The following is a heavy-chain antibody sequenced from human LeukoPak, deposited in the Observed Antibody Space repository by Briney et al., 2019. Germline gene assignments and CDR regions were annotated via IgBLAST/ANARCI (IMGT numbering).Heavy chain of an antibody. CDR3: ARVLWFGDTQNWFDP. J-gene: IGHJ5*02. CDR1: GGSISSYY. CDR2: IYYSGST. Sequence: SETLSLTCTVSGGSISSYYRSWIRQPPGKGLEWIGYIYYSGSTNYNPSLKSRVTISVDTSKNQFSLKLSSVTAADTAVYYCARVLWFGDTQNWFDPWGQGTLVTVSS. V-gene: IGHV4-59*12. D-gene: IGHD3-10*01.